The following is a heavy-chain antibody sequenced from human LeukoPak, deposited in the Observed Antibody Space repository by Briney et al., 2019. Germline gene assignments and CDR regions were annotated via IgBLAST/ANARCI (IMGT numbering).Heavy chain of an antibody. CDR2: ISYDGTNK. CDR3: AREGRDGYNFNY. V-gene: IGHV3-30-3*01. J-gene: IGHJ4*02. CDR1: GFTFSNSS. D-gene: IGHD5-24*01. Sequence: GGSLRLSCAASGFTFSNSSMHWVRQAPGKGLEWVAVISYDGTNKYYTDSVKGRFTISRDTSKNTLYLQMNSLRAEDRAVYYCAREGRDGYNFNYWGQGTLVTVSS.